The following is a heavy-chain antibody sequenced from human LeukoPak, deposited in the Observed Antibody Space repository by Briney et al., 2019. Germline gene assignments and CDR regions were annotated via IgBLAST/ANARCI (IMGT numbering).Heavy chain of an antibody. CDR2: INHSGST. CDR3: ARGPVMAWFDP. CDR1: GASISSYY. D-gene: IGHD5-24*01. Sequence: SETLSLTCSVSGASISSYYWNWIRQPPGKGLEWIEEINHSGSTNYNPSLKSRVTISVDTSKNQFSLKLSSVTAADTAVYYCARGPVMAWFDPWGQGTLVTVSS. J-gene: IGHJ5*02. V-gene: IGHV4-34*01.